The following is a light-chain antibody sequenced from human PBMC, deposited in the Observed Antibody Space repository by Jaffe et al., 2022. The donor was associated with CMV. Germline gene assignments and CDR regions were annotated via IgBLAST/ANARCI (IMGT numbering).Light chain of an antibody. CDR3: LLSHSGGDVV. CDR1: TGAVTSGHY. CDR2: DTS. J-gene: IGLJ2*01. V-gene: IGLV7-46*01. Sequence: QAVVTQEPSLTVSPGGTVTLTCGSDTGAVTSGHYPYWFQQKSGQAPRTLIYDTSNKHSWTPARFSGSLLGGKAALTLSGAQPEDEAEYYCLLSHSGGDVVFGGGTKLTVL.